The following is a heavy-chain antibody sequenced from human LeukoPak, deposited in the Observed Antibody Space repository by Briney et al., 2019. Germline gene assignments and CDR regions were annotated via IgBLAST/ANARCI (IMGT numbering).Heavy chain of an antibody. V-gene: IGHV3-33*01. Sequence: AGTSLRLSCAASGFTFRSHGMHWVRQAPGKGLEWVAFIWYDGSNKYYTDSLKGRFTISRDNSKNTLYLQMNSLRAEDTAVYYCAGDRATSYFDYWGQGALVTISS. D-gene: IGHD1-26*01. CDR3: AGDRATSYFDY. J-gene: IGHJ4*02. CDR1: GFTFRSHG. CDR2: IWYDGSNK.